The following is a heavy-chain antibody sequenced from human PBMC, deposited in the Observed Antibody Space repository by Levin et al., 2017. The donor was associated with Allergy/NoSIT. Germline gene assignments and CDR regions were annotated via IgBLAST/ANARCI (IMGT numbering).Heavy chain of an antibody. CDR3: ALTRFTLNWRHMDV. J-gene: IGHJ6*03. D-gene: IGHD1-1*01. V-gene: IGHV2-5*02. CDR2: IYWDDDK. CDR1: GFSLFTSGMA. Sequence: SGPTLVKPTQTLTLTCTFSGFSLFTSGMAVSWIRQPPGKALEWLALIYWDDDKRYSPSLKSRLTITKDTSKNQVVLTMTNMDPVDTATYYCALTRFTLNWRHMDVWGKGTTVTVSS.